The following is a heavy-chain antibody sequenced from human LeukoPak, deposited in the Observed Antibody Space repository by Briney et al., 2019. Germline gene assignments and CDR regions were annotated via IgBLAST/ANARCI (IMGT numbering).Heavy chain of an antibody. D-gene: IGHD3-10*01. CDR2: IKQDGSEK. Sequence: GGSLRLSCAASGFTFSSYWMSWVHQAPGKGLEWVANIKQDGSEKYYVDSVKGRFTISRDTSKKTLYLQMNSLSEEDTAVYYCAKNLELWFGDLLYFDSWGQGTLVTVSS. J-gene: IGHJ4*02. CDR3: AKNLELWFGDLLYFDS. V-gene: IGHV3-7*01. CDR1: GFTFSSYW.